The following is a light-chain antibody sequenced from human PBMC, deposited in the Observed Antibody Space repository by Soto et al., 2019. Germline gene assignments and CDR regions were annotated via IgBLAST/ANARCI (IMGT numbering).Light chain of an antibody. CDR1: ASNIRNDH. V-gene: IGLV1-51*01. Sequence: QSGLTQPPSGSASPRRKITISSSGTASNIRNDHVSWYQPLPGEAHQLLIYDHHRRPSGLPDRFSGSRSDTSATLGLTGLPPGDEADYSCGAWDSNMNVYVFGTGTKVTAL. CDR2: DHH. J-gene: IGLJ1*01. CDR3: GAWDSNMNVYV.